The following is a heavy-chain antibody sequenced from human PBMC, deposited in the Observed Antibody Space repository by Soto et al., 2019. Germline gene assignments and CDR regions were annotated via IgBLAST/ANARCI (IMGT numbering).Heavy chain of an antibody. CDR2: ITGSGDYT. D-gene: IGHD3-22*01. Sequence: GGSLRLSCAASGFTFSNYAMSGVRQAPGKGLEWVSSITGSGDYTYYADSVKGRFTISRDNSKNTLYLQMNSLRAEDTAVYYCAKARYYDSTGYLYYFDYWGQGTQVTVSS. CDR1: GFTFSNYA. V-gene: IGHV3-23*01. CDR3: AKARYYDSTGYLYYFDY. J-gene: IGHJ4*02.